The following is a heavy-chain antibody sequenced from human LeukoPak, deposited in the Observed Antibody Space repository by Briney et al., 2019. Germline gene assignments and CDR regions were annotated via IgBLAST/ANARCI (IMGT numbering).Heavy chain of an antibody. CDR1: GGSISSSIW. J-gene: IGHJ3*02. CDR3: ARGGGIAAAGDAFDI. V-gene: IGHV4-4*02. D-gene: IGHD6-13*01. CDR2: IYHSGST. Sequence: PSETLSLTCAVSGGSISSSIWWSWVRQPPGKGLEWIGEIYHSGSTNYNPSLKSRVTISVDKSKNQFSLKLSSVTAADTAVYYCARGGGIAAAGDAFDIWGQGTMVTVSS.